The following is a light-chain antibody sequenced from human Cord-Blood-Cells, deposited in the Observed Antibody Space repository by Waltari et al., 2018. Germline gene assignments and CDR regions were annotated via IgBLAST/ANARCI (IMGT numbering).Light chain of an antibody. Sequence: QSALTQPPSASGSPGQSVTISCTGTSSDVGGYNYVSWYQQHPGKAPKLMIYEVSKRPSGVPDRFSCSKSGNTASLTVSGLQAEDEADYYGSSYAGSNNLVFGAGTKLTVL. V-gene: IGLV2-8*01. J-gene: IGLJ2*01. CDR3: SSYAGSNNLV. CDR1: SSDVGGYNY. CDR2: EVS.